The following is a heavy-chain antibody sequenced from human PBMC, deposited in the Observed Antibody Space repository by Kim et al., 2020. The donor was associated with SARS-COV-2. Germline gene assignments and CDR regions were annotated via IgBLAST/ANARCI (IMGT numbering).Heavy chain of an antibody. CDR2: IIPIFGTA. CDR3: ARDKEALRYFDWSPNYYYYGMAI. V-gene: IGHV1-69*13. J-gene: IGHJ6*04. Sequence: SVKVSCKASGGTFSSYAISWVRQAPGQGLEWMGGIIPIFGTANYAQKFQGSVTNTADESTSTAYMELSRLRTVNTAVYYCARDKEALRYFDWSPNYYYYGMAIWGKGTTVTFSS. D-gene: IGHD3-9*01. CDR1: GGTFSSYA.